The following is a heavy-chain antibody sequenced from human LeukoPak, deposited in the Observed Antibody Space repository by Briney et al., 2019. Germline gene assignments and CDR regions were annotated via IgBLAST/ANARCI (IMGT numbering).Heavy chain of an antibody. CDR1: GGSFSGYY. Sequence: SETLSLTCAVYGGSFSGYYWSWIRQPPGKGLEWIGEINHSGSTNYNPSLKSRVTISVDTSKNQFSLKLSSVTAADTAVYYCARHRDLVVVTATDDAFDIWGQGTMVTVSS. CDR2: INHSGST. CDR3: ARHRDLVVVTATDDAFDI. J-gene: IGHJ3*02. V-gene: IGHV4-34*01. D-gene: IGHD2-21*02.